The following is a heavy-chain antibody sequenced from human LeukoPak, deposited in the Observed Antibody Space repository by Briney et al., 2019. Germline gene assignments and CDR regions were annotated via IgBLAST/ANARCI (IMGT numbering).Heavy chain of an antibody. CDR3: ARSPYSSSSLDY. J-gene: IGHJ4*02. V-gene: IGHV4-59*11. Sequence: SETLSLTCTVSGGSISSHYWSWIRQPLGKGLEWIGYIYYSGSTNYNPSLKSRVTISVDTSKNQFSLKLSSVTAADTAVYYCARSPYSSSSLDYWGQGTLVTVSS. CDR1: GGSISSHY. CDR2: IYYSGST. D-gene: IGHD6-6*01.